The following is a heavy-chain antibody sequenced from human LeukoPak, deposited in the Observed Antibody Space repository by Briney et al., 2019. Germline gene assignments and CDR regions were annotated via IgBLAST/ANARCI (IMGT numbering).Heavy chain of an antibody. CDR1: GGSFSGYY. CDR2: IYYSGST. J-gene: IGHJ6*02. Sequence: SETLSLTCAVYGGSFSGYYWSWIRQPPGKGLEWIGYIYYSGSTNYNPSLKSRVTISVDTSKNQFSLKLSSVTAADTAVYYCARDSLDYGMDVWGQGTTVTVSS. V-gene: IGHV4-59*01. CDR3: ARDSLDYGMDV.